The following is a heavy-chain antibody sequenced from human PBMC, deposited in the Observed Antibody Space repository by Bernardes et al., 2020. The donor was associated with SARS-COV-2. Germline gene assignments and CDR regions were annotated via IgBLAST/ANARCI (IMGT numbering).Heavy chain of an antibody. Sequence: GGSLRLSCVASGFTFSSYSMSWVRQAPGKGPEWVSTISPSGTNKHYADSVEGRFTISRDNSRNTMSLQVNSLGVDDTAVYYCAKDPSGYEANDVWGQGTMVTVSS. V-gene: IGHV3-23*01. CDR1: GFTFSSYS. J-gene: IGHJ3*01. D-gene: IGHD2-15*01. CDR3: AKDPSGYEANDV. CDR2: ISPSGTNK.